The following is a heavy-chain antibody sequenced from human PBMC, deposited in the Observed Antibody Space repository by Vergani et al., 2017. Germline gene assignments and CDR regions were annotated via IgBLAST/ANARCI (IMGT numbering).Heavy chain of an antibody. J-gene: IGHJ4*02. V-gene: IGHV3-23*01. CDR1: GFTFSGYA. CDR2: ISGSGGST. Sequence: EVQLLESGGGLVQPGGSLRLSCAASGFTFSGYAMNWVRQAPGKGLEWVSTISGSGGSTYYADSVKGRFTISRDNSKNTLSLQMNSLRAEDTAVYYCARGAPPLRFLEWSFDYWGQGTLVTVSS. CDR3: ARGAPPLRFLEWSFDY. D-gene: IGHD3-3*01.